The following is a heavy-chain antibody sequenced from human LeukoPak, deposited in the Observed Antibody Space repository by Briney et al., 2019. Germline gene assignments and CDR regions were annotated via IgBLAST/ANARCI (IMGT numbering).Heavy chain of an antibody. J-gene: IGHJ4*02. D-gene: IGHD3-10*01. CDR3: ARRLLTSGHLLWFGEATSPFDY. Sequence: ASVKVSCKASGYTFTSYAMHWVRQAPGQRLEWMGWINAGNGNTKYSQKFQGRVTITRDTSASTAYMELSSLRSEDTAVYYCARRLLTSGHLLWFGEATSPFDYWGQGTLVTVSS. CDR1: GYTFTSYA. V-gene: IGHV1-3*01. CDR2: INAGNGNT.